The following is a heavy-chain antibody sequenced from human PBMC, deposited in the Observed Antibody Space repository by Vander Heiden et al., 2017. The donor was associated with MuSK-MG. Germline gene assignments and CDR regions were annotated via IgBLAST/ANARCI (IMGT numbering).Heavy chain of an antibody. CDR1: GGSFRGYY. J-gene: IGHJ4*02. Sequence: QVQLQQWGAGLLKPSETLSLTCAVYGGSFRGYYWSWIRQPPGKGLEWIGEINHSGSTNYNPSLKSRVTISVDTSKNQFSLKLSSVTAADTAVYYCARLRYYDSSGYYRIYYFDYWGQGTLVTVSS. CDR2: INHSGST. V-gene: IGHV4-34*01. CDR3: ARLRYYDSSGYYRIYYFDY. D-gene: IGHD3-22*01.